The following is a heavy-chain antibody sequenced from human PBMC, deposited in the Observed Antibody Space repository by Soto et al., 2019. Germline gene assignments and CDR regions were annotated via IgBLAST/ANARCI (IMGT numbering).Heavy chain of an antibody. J-gene: IGHJ4*02. Sequence: PSETLSLTCTVSGGSISSGGYYWSWIRQHPGKGLEWIGYIYYSGSTSYNPSLKSRVTMSVDTSKNQFSLKLSSVTAAVTAVYYCVIVRKEAAHWVFDSCGQGTLVPVSS. CDR2: IYYSGST. D-gene: IGHD1-26*01. CDR3: VIVRKEAAHWVFDS. CDR1: GGSISSGGYY. V-gene: IGHV4-61*08.